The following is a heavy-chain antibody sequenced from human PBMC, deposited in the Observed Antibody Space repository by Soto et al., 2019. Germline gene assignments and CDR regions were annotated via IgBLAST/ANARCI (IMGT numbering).Heavy chain of an antibody. CDR3: AREPGTKGYYYCYRMDV. Sequence: SETLSLTCTVSGGSISSYYWSWIRQPPGKGLEWIGYIYYSGSTNYNPSLKSRVTISVDTSKNQFSLKLSSVTAADTAVYYCAREPGTKGYYYCYRMDVSGQGTTVPVSS. CDR2: IYYSGST. D-gene: IGHD1-7*01. J-gene: IGHJ6*02. CDR1: GGSISSYY. V-gene: IGHV4-59*01.